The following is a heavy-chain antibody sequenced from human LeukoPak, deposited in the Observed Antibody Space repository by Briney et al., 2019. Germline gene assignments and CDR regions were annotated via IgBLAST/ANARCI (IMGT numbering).Heavy chain of an antibody. D-gene: IGHD2-8*02. CDR1: GFIFNNYW. CDR3: AKVDGTGNRVFDY. CDR2: VSSDGRST. Sequence: GGSLRLSCSASGFIFNNYWIRWVRQAPGKGLVWISRVSSDGRSTNYADSVKGRFTISRDNAKNTLYLQMNSLSAEDTAIYYCAKVDGTGNRVFDYWSQRTLVPVSS. V-gene: IGHV3-74*01. J-gene: IGHJ4*02.